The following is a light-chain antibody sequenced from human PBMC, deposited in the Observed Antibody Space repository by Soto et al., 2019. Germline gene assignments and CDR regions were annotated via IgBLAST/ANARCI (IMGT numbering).Light chain of an antibody. V-gene: IGKV1-33*01. CDR3: QPSNNWPLT. CDR1: QDINNY. CDR2: DAS. J-gene: IGKJ4*01. Sequence: DIGMAQCPSWLSPSVGDRVTITCQASQDINNYLNWYQQKPGKAPKLLIYDASTLEPGVPSRFRGSGSGTEFSLTINSLQSEDFAVYYCQPSNNWPLTFGGGTKVDIK.